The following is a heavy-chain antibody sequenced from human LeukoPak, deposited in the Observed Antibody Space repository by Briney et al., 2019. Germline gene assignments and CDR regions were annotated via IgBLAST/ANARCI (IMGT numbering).Heavy chain of an antibody. CDR1: GFTFSDYY. D-gene: IGHD2-8*01. CDR2: ISSSGSTI. V-gene: IGHV3-11*01. CDR3: AKDRSDNNTWYAGSH. Sequence: GGSLRLSCAASGFTFSDYYMSWIRQAPGKGLEWVSYISSSGSTIYYADSVKGRFTISRDNAKNSLYLQMNSLRAEDTAVYYCAKDRSDNNTWYAGSHWGQGTLVTVSS. J-gene: IGHJ4*02.